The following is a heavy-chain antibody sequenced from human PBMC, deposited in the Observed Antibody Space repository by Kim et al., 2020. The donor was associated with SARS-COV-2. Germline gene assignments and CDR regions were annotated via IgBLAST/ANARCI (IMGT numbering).Heavy chain of an antibody. CDR2: MNVDSGNT. D-gene: IGHD3-10*01. CDR3: ARVMGSGSYYGYNYAMDV. V-gene: IGHV1-8*01. Sequence: ASVKVSCKASGFSFTSYDIYWVRQATGQGLEWMGWMNVDSGNTGYVEKFRGRVMMTRDTSKSTAYMELSSLRSDDTAVYYCARVMGSGSYYGYNYAMDVWGQGTMVTVSS. J-gene: IGHJ6*02. CDR1: GFSFTSYD.